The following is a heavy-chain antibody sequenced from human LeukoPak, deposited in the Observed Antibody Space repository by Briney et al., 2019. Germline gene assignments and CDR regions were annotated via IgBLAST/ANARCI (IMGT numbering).Heavy chain of an antibody. J-gene: IGHJ4*02. CDR2: IRYDGSNK. D-gene: IGHD5-18*01. Sequence: GGFLRLSCAASGFTFSSYGMHWVRQAPGKGLEWVAFIRYDGSNKYYADSVKGRFTISRDNSKNTLYLQMNSLRAEDTALYYCAKDNSYGDYFDYWGQGTLVTVSS. CDR3: AKDNSYGDYFDY. V-gene: IGHV3-30*02. CDR1: GFTFSSYG.